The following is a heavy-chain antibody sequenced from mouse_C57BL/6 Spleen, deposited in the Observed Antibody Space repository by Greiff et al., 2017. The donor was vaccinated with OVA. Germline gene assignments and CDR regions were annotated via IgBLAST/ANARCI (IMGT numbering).Heavy chain of an antibody. V-gene: IGHV1-69*01. D-gene: IGHD1-1*01. CDR1: GYTFTSYW. Sequence: QVQLQQPGAELVMPGASVKLSCKASGYTFTSYWMHWVKQRPGQGLEWIGEIDPSDSYTNYNQKFKGKSTLTVDKSSSTAYMQLSSLTSEDSAVYYCARRYYGSSLYYFDYWGQGTTLTVSS. CDR3: ARRYYGSSLYYFDY. CDR2: IDPSDSYT. J-gene: IGHJ2*01.